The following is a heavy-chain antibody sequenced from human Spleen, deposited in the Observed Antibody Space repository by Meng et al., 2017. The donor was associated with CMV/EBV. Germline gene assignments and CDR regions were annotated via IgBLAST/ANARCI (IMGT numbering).Heavy chain of an antibody. V-gene: IGHV2-5*02. CDR1: GVSLRESGMC. CDR2: IYWDSDK. Sequence: GVSLRESGMCVGWIRQHPGETLAWLALIYWDSDKRYSPSLKSRLTITEDTSKNRVVLTMTSMDPVETATYYCAHRDYCSGGTCTFDYWGQGTLVTVSS. D-gene: IGHD2-15*01. CDR3: AHRDYCSGGTCTFDY. J-gene: IGHJ4*02.